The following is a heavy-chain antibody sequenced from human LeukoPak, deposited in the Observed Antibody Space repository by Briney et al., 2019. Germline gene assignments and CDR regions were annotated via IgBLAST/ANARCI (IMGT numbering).Heavy chain of an antibody. CDR3: AREYYYGSGSPYYYYYGMTS. V-gene: IGHV1-3*01. CDR2: INAGNGNT. J-gene: IGHJ6*04. CDR1: GYTFTSYA. D-gene: IGHD3-10*01. Sequence: GASVKVSCKASGYTFTSYAMHWVRQAPGQRLEWMGWINAGNGNTKYSQKFQGRVTITRDTSASTAYMELSSLRSEDTAVYYCAREYYYGSGSPYYYYYGMTSGAKGPRSPSPQ.